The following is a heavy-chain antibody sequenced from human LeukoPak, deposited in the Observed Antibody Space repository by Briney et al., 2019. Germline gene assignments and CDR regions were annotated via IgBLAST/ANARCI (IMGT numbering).Heavy chain of an antibody. CDR2: IYYSGST. D-gene: IGHD3-10*01. CDR3: ARYGGREFRWESRNGDFDI. CDR1: GGSISSYY. V-gene: IGHV4-59*01. Sequence: PSETLSLTCTVSGGSISSYYWSWIRQPPGKGLEWIGYIYYSGSTNYNPSLKSRVTISVDTSKNQFSLKLSSVTAADTAVYYCARYGGREFRWESRNGDFDIWGQGTMVTVSS. J-gene: IGHJ3*02.